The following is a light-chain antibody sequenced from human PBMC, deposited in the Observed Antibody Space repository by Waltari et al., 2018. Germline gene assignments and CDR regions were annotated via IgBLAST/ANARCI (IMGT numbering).Light chain of an antibody. J-gene: IGLJ1*01. CDR2: DVG. V-gene: IGLV2-14*01. CDR3: SSYTSSSTYV. Sequence: QSALTQPASVSGSPGQSITISCTGTSSDVGGYTYVPWYQQYPGKVPKLMIYDVGNRPSGVSNRFSGSKSGNTASLTISGLQAGDEADYYCSSYTSSSTYVFGTGTQVTVL. CDR1: SSDVGGYTY.